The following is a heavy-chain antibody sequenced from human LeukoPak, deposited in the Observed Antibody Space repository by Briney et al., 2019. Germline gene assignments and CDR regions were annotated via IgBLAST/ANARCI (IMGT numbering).Heavy chain of an antibody. CDR3: ARVGDDYGDSGIENYFDY. J-gene: IGHJ4*02. D-gene: IGHD4-17*01. CDR1: GYTFTGYY. V-gene: IGHV1-2*02. CDR2: INPNSGGT. Sequence: ASVKVSCKASGYTFTGYYMHWVRQAPGQGLERMGWINPNSGGTNYAQKFQGRVTMTRDTSISTAYMELSRLRSDDTAVYYCARVGDDYGDSGIENYFDYWGQGTLVTVSS.